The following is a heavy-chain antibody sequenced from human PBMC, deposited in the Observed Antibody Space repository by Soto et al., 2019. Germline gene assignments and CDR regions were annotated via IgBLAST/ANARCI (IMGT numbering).Heavy chain of an antibody. CDR1: GGSFSGYY. V-gene: IGHV4-34*01. CDR3: ARAHPAGYSGYDYNPYFDY. J-gene: IGHJ4*02. D-gene: IGHD5-12*01. CDR2: INHSGST. Sequence: QVQLQQWGAGLLKPSETLSLTCAVYGGSFSGYYWSWIRQPPGKGLEWIGEINHSGSTNYNPSLKSRVTISVDTSKNQFSLKLSSVTAADTAVYYCARAHPAGYSGYDYNPYFDYRGQGTLVTVSS.